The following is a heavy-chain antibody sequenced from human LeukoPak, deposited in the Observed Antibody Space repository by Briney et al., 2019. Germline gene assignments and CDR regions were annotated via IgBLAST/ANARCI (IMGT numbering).Heavy chain of an antibody. V-gene: IGHV4-34*01. CDR2: INHSGST. CDR1: GGSFSGYY. CDR3: ASEVRGVIKNAFDI. Sequence: SETLSLTCAVYGGSFSGYYWSWIRQPPGKGLEWIGEINHSGSTNYNPSLKSRVTISVDTSKNQFSLKLSSVTAADTAVYYCASEVRGVIKNAFDIWGQGTMVTVSS. D-gene: IGHD3-10*01. J-gene: IGHJ3*02.